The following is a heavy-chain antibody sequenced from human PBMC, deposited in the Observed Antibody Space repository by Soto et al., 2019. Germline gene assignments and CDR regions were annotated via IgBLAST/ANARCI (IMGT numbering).Heavy chain of an antibody. Sequence: GGSLRLSCAASGFTFSGSAMHWVRQASGKGLEWVGRIRSKANSYATAYAASVKGRFTISRDDSKNTAYLQMNSLKTEDTAVYYCTQRTGPYYYGSGSPDDAFDIWGQGTMVTVSS. V-gene: IGHV3-73*01. J-gene: IGHJ3*02. D-gene: IGHD3-10*01. CDR2: IRSKANSYAT. CDR3: TQRTGPYYYGSGSPDDAFDI. CDR1: GFTFSGSA.